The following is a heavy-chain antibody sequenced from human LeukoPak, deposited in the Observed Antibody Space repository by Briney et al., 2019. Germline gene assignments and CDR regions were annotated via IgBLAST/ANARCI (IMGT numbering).Heavy chain of an antibody. CDR1: GFIFSSHG. D-gene: IGHD5-18*01. CDR2: IKQDGSEK. Sequence: PGGSLRLSCAASGFIFSSHGMNWVRQAPGKGLEWVANIKQDGSEKYYVDYVKGRFTISRDNAKNSLYLQMNSLRVEDTAVYYCARDSPERGYSYGPLDNYFDYWGQGTLVTVSS. V-gene: IGHV3-7*01. J-gene: IGHJ4*02. CDR3: ARDSPERGYSYGPLDNYFDY.